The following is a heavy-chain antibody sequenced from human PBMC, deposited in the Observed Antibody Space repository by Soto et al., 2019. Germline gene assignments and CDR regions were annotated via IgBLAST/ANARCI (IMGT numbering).Heavy chain of an antibody. D-gene: IGHD3-22*01. CDR2: ISWNSGSL. Sequence: EVQLVESGGGLVQPGRSLRLSCAASGFTFDDYAMHWVRQAPGKGLEWVSGISWNSGSLGYGDSVKGRFTISRDNAKNSLYLQMNSLRPEDTAFYYCAKDSGGYYDSSGNFEYWGQGTLVTVSS. J-gene: IGHJ4*02. CDR3: AKDSGGYYDSSGNFEY. CDR1: GFTFDDYA. V-gene: IGHV3-9*01.